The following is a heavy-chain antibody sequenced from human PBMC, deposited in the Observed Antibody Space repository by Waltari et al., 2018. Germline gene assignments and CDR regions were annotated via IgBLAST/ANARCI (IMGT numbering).Heavy chain of an antibody. J-gene: IGHJ3*02. D-gene: IGHD6-19*01. CDR1: GGSISSYY. CDR2: IYTSGST. V-gene: IGHV4-4*07. CDR3: ASSGWYSRYDAFDI. Sequence: QVQLQESGPGLVKPSETLSLTCTVSGGSISSYYWSWIRQPAGKGLEWIGRIYTSGSTNYNPSLKSRVTMSVDTSKNQFSLKLSSVTAADTAVYYCASSGWYSRYDAFDIWGQGTMVTVSS.